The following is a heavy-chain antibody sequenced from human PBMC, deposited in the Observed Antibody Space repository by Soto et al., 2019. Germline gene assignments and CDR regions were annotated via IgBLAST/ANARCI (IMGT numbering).Heavy chain of an antibody. J-gene: IGHJ4*02. V-gene: IGHV3-23*01. CDR1: GFTFSSYA. CDR3: AKDKGIAAAGSYFDY. Sequence: GGSLRLSCAASGFTFSSYAMSWVRQAPGKGLEWVSAISGSGGSTYCADSVKGRFTISRDNSKNTLYLQMNSLRAEDTAVYYCAKDKGIAAAGSYFDYWGQGTLVTVSS. D-gene: IGHD6-13*01. CDR2: ISGSGGST.